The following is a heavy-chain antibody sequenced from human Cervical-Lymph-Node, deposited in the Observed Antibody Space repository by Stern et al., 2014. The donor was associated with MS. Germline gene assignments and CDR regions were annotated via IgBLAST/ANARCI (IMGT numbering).Heavy chain of an antibody. CDR3: ARRTRGYSYGYADY. D-gene: IGHD5-18*01. V-gene: IGHV3-23*04. J-gene: IGHJ4*02. CDR1: GFTFSSYA. CDR2: ISGSGGST. Sequence: EDQLVESGGGLVQPGGSLRLSCAASGFTFSSYAMSWVRQAPGKGLEWVSAISGSGGSTYYADSVKGRFTISRDNSKNTLYLQMNSLRAEDTAVYYCARRTRGYSYGYADYWGQGTLVTVSS.